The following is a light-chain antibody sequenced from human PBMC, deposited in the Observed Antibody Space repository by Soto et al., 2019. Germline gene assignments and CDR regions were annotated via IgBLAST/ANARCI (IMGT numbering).Light chain of an antibody. Sequence: EIVLTQSPGTLSLSPGERATLSCRASQSVSSNYLAWYQQKPGQAPRLLIYGVSSRATGIPDRFSGSGSGTDFTLTISRLEPEDFAVYSCQQYGTSPITFGQGTKVDIK. CDR3: QQYGTSPIT. V-gene: IGKV3-20*01. CDR2: GVS. CDR1: QSVSSNY. J-gene: IGKJ2*01.